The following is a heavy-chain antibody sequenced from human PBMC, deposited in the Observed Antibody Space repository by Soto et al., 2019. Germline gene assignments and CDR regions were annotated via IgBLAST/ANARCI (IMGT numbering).Heavy chain of an antibody. CDR3: ARDNPSYYDFWSGYSDDAFDI. Sequence: GASVKVSCKASGYTFTSYGISWVRQAPGQGLEWMGWISAYNGNTNYAQKLQGRVTMTTDTSTSTAYMELRGLRSDDTAVYYCARDNPSYYDFWSGYSDDAFDIWGQGTMVTVSS. CDR1: GYTFTSYG. V-gene: IGHV1-18*01. D-gene: IGHD3-3*01. CDR2: ISAYNGNT. J-gene: IGHJ3*02.